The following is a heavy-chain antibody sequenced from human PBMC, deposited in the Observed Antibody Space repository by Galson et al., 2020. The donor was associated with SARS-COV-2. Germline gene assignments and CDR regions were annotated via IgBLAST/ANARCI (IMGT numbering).Heavy chain of an antibody. CDR2: ISSSSSYI. V-gene: IGHV3-21*01. D-gene: IGHD2-2*01. CDR3: VRDWYCSSTSCYLYYYYYMDV. CDR1: GFTFSSYS. Sequence: GESLKISCAASGFTFSSYSMNWVRQAPGKGLEWVSSISSSSSYIYYADSVKGRFTISRDNAKNSLYLQMNSLRAEDTAVYYCVRDWYCSSTSCYLYYYYYMDVWGKGTTVTISS. J-gene: IGHJ6*03.